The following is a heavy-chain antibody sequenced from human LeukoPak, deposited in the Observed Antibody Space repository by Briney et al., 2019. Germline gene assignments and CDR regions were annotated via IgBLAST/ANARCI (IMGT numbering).Heavy chain of an antibody. CDR1: GYNFIGYY. CDR2: INPNGGST. V-gene: IGHV1-46*01. Sequence: GASVTVSCKASGYNFIGYYMHWVRQAPGVGLEWMGIINPNGGSTNYAQKFQGRVTITRDTSTSTVYMELSSLRSEDTAVYYCAREYPGGLYGMDVWGQGTTVTVSS. D-gene: IGHD2-2*01. CDR3: AREYPGGLYGMDV. J-gene: IGHJ6*02.